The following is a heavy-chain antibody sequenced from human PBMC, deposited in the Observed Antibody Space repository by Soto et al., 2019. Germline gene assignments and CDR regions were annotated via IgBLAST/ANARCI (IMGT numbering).Heavy chain of an antibody. CDR2: IYHSGST. Sequence: QLQLQESGSGLVKPSQTLSLTCAVSGGSISSGGYSWSWIRQPPGKGLEWIGYIYHSGSTYYNPSLKSRVTISVDRSKNQFSLKLSSVTAADTAVYYCARAKSPVASGGWFDPWGQGTLVTVSS. J-gene: IGHJ5*02. V-gene: IGHV4-30-2*01. CDR1: GGSISSGGYS. D-gene: IGHD2-15*01. CDR3: ARAKSPVASGGWFDP.